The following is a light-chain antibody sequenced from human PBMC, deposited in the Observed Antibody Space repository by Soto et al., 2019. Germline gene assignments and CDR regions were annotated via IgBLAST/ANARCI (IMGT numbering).Light chain of an antibody. CDR3: MQTVQTPIT. Sequence: IVMTQSPLSLTVTPGGPASISCRSSQALLRSNGYNYFNWYLQRPGQSPHLLIYGGSNVAPGVPDRFSGSGSGTDFTLRISRVEADDVGVYYCMQTVQTPITFGQGTRLEIK. CDR1: QALLRSNGYNY. J-gene: IGKJ5*01. CDR2: GGS. V-gene: IGKV2-28*01.